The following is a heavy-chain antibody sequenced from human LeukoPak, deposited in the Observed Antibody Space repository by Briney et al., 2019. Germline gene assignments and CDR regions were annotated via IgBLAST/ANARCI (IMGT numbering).Heavy chain of an antibody. CDR3: ASSFYRQTDA. CDR1: GYSVSGYF. V-gene: IGHV1-2*02. J-gene: IGHJ4*02. CDR2: INPNTGDT. D-gene: IGHD3-16*02. Sequence: ASVKVSCKASGYSVSGYFVHWVRQAPGQGLEWMGRINPNTGDTNYAQNFQGRVVMTMDTAISTAYLDLSRLTSDDTAMYYCASSFYRQTDAWGQGSLVTVPS.